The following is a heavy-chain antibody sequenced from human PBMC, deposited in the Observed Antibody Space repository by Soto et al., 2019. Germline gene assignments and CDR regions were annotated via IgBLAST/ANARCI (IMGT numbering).Heavy chain of an antibody. CDR2: IYYSGST. J-gene: IGHJ4*02. Sequence: SETLSLTCTVSGGSISSGGYYWSWIRQHPGKGLEWIGYIYYSGSTYYNPSLKSRVTISVDTSKNQFSLKLSSVTAADTAVYYCARVGAPVTTFFSHDYWGQGTLVTVSS. V-gene: IGHV4-31*03. CDR3: ARVGAPVTTFFSHDY. CDR1: GGSISSGGYY. D-gene: IGHD4-17*01.